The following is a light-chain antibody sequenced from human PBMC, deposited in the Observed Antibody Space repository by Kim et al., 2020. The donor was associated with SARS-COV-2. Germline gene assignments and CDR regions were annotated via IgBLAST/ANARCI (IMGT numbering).Light chain of an antibody. V-gene: IGLV2-14*03. CDR1: SRDVGAYNY. Sequence: GQAFTIACPGTSRDVGAYNYVSCYQQYQGKAPKLIICDVSQRPSGVSNRLSGSKSGNTASLTISGLQAEDEGDYYCSSYTSSITLVFGGGTRLTVL. CDR3: SSYTSSITLV. J-gene: IGLJ3*02. CDR2: DVS.